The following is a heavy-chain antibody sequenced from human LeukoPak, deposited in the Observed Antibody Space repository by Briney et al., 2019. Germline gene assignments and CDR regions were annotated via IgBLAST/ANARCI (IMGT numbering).Heavy chain of an antibody. CDR1: GFTFSNYW. J-gene: IGHJ4*02. D-gene: IGHD4-17*01. CDR2: INQDGGEK. V-gene: IGHV3-7*01. Sequence: PGGSLRLSCAASGFTFSNYWMSWVRQAPGKGLEWVANINQDGGEKYYVDSVKGRFTISRDNAKNSLYLQMNSQRAEDTAVYYCARARGAYGAPRIDYWGQGTLVTVSS. CDR3: ARARGAYGAPRIDY.